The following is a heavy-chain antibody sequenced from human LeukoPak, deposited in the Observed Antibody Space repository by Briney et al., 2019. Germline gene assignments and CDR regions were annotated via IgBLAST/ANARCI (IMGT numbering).Heavy chain of an antibody. Sequence: ASVKVSCKASGYTFTGYYMHWVRQAPGQGLEWMGWINPNSGGTNYAQKFQGWVTMTRDTSISTAYMELSRLRSDDTAVYYCARGVRERRLGRTDYYGMDVWGQGTTVTVSS. V-gene: IGHV1-2*04. J-gene: IGHJ6*02. CDR3: ARGVRERRLGRTDYYGMDV. D-gene: IGHD1-1*01. CDR1: GYTFTGYY. CDR2: INPNSGGT.